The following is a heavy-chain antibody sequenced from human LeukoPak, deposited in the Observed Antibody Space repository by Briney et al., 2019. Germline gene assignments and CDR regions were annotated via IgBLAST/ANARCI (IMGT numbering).Heavy chain of an antibody. J-gene: IGHJ4*02. CDR1: GFTFSNAW. D-gene: IGHD2-21*01. Sequence: GGSLRLSCAASGFTFSNAWMSWVRQAPGKRLEWVGRIKSKTDSGTTDYAAPVKGRFTISRDDSKNTLYLQMNSLKTEDTAVYYCTTEDWVYWGQGTLVTVSS. CDR3: TTEDWVY. V-gene: IGHV3-15*01. CDR2: IKSKTDSGTT.